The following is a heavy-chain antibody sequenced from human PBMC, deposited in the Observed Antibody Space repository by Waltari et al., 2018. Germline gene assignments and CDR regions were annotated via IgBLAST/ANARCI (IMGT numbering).Heavy chain of an antibody. CDR2: IYTSGST. CDR1: GGSISSGSYY. Sequence: QVQLQESGPGLVKPSQTLSLTCTVSGGSISSGSYYWSWIRQPAGKGLEWIGYIYTSGSTNYNPSLKSRVTISVDTSKNPFSRQLSSVTAADTAVYYCARGPPLGPHDYWGQGTLVTVSS. J-gene: IGHJ4*02. V-gene: IGHV4-61*09. CDR3: ARGPPLGPHDY.